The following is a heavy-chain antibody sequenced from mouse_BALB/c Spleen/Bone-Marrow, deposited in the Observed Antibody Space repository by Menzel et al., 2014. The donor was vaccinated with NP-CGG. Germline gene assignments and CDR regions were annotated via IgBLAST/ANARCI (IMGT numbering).Heavy chain of an antibody. V-gene: IGHV1-67*01. J-gene: IGHJ1*01. CDR1: GYTFXDYA. CDR3: SRDGSSWGYFDV. Sequence: VQLQQSGAELVRPGVSVKISCKGSGYTFXDYAMHWVKQSHAKSLEWIGVISTYYGDASYNQKFKGKAAMTEDKSSSAAYMELARLTSEDSAIYYCSRDGSSWGYFDVWGAGTTVTVSS. D-gene: IGHD1-1*01. CDR2: ISTYYGDA.